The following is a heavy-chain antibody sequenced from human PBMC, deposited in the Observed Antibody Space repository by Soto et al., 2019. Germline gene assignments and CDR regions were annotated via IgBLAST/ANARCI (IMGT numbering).Heavy chain of an antibody. J-gene: IGHJ4*02. D-gene: IGHD2-2*01. Sequence: EMQLVESGGDLVQPGGSLRLSCAASGFAFSNSWLSWVRQAPGKGLECVANMKEDGTEIWYMDSVQGRFTISRDNAKNFLYLQMNSRRVENTAVSYCAGFDWRPAHFRGQGTLVTVSP. V-gene: IGHV3-7*01. CDR1: GFAFSNSW. CDR3: AGFDWRPAHF. CDR2: MKEDGTEI.